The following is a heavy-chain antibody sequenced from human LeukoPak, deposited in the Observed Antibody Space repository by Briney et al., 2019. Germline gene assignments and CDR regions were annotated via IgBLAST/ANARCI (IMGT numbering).Heavy chain of an antibody. D-gene: IGHD5-18*01. CDR2: IYYSGST. Sequence: SETLSLTCTVSGGSISSYYWSWIRQPPGKGLEWIGYIYYSGSTNYNPSLKSRVTISVTTSKNQSSLKLSSGTAADTAVYYCATNTAMGPYYFDYWGQGTLVSDCS. CDR1: GGSISSYY. CDR3: ATNTAMGPYYFDY. V-gene: IGHV4-59*01. J-gene: IGHJ4*02.